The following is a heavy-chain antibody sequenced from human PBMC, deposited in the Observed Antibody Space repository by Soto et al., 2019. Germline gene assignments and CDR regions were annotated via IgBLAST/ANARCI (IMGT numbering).Heavy chain of an antibody. CDR1: GGSISSYY. CDR2: IYYSGST. CDR3: ARSRTTVTPSGFQH. J-gene: IGHJ1*01. D-gene: IGHD4-17*01. V-gene: IGHV4-59*01. Sequence: SETLSLTCTVSGGSISSYYWSWIRQPPGKGLEWIGYIYYSGSTNYNPSLKSRVTISVDTSKNQFSLKLSSVTAADTAVYYCARSRTTVTPSGFQHWGQGTLVTV.